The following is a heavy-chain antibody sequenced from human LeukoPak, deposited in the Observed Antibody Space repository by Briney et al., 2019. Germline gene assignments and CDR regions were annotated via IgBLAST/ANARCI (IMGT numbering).Heavy chain of an antibody. Sequence: SETLSLTCAVYGGSFSGYYWSWIRQPPGKGLEWIGEINHSGSTNYNPSLKSRVTISVDTSKNQFSLKLSSVTAADTAVYYCARGLIVVVPAASYYYYGMDVWGKGTTVTVSS. CDR2: INHSGST. J-gene: IGHJ6*04. CDR3: ARGLIVVVPAASYYYYGMDV. V-gene: IGHV4-34*01. CDR1: GGSFSGYY. D-gene: IGHD2-2*01.